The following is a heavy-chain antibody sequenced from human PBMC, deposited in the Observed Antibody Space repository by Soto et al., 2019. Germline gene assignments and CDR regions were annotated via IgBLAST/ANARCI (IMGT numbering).Heavy chain of an antibody. Sequence: SETLSLTCTVSGGSISSYYWSWIRQPPGKGLEWIGYIYYSGSTYYNPSLKSRVTISVDTSKNQFSLKLSSVTAADTAVYYCARGSSSSRLHDYWGQGTLVTVSS. D-gene: IGHD6-6*01. CDR2: IYYSGST. CDR1: GGSISSYY. J-gene: IGHJ4*02. CDR3: ARGSSSSRLHDY. V-gene: IGHV4-59*01.